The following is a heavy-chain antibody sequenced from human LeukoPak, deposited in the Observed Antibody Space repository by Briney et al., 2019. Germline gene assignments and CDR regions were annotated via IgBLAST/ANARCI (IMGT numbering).Heavy chain of an antibody. V-gene: IGHV1-69*05. D-gene: IGHD3-10*01. CDR1: GGTFNTNG. J-gene: IGHJ2*01. CDR3: ARERLPRGGDYWYFDI. CDR2: IIPALRTA. Sequence: ASVKVSCKASGGTFNTNGITWVRQAPGEGLEWMGGIIPALRTANFAPKFQGRVTMTTDVSTTTVYMELTSLRSEDTAMYFCARERLPRGGDYWYFDIWGRGTLVTVSS.